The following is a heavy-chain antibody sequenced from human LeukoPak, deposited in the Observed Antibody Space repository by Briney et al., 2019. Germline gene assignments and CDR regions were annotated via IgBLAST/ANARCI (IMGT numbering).Heavy chain of an antibody. V-gene: IGHV3-11*04. D-gene: IGHD1-14*01. J-gene: IGHJ6*03. CDR2: ISSGGSTI. CDR3: ARVGPWVNPDYYYYMDV. Sequence: GGSLRLSCAASGFIFSDYYMSWIRQAPGKGLEWVSYISSGGSTIYYADSVKGRFTISRDNAKNSLYLQMNSLRAEDTAVYYCARVGPWVNPDYYYYMDVWGKGTTVTVSS. CDR1: GFIFSDYY.